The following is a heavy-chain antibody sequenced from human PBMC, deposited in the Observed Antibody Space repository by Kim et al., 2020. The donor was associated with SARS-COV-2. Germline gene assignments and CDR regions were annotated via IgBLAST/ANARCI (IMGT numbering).Heavy chain of an antibody. CDR2: IKQDGSEK. V-gene: IGHV3-7*01. CDR3: ARVQAQVILRSGAVDI. CDR1: GFTFSSYW. D-gene: IGHD6-25*01. J-gene: IGHJ3*02. Sequence: GGSLRLSCAASGFTFSSYWMSWVRQAPGKGLEWVANIKQDGSEKYYVDSVKGRFTISRDNAKNSLYLQMNSLRAEDTAVYYCARVQAQVILRSGAVDIWGQGTMVTVSS.